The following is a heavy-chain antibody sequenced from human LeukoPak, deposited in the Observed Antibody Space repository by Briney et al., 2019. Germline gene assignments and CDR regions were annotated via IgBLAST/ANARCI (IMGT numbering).Heavy chain of an antibody. V-gene: IGHV3-43*01. J-gene: IGHJ4*02. D-gene: IGHD6-19*01. CDR1: GFTFAEYT. CDR2: ISWNGARI. Sequence: GGSLRLSCAASGFTFAEYTMHWVRQGPGKGLEWVCLISWNGARIHYGDSVKGRFTISRDNSKNSPYLQMNSLRTEDTALYYCVKDLVAASENVRGWYPMDYWGQGTLVTVSS. CDR3: VKDLVAASENVRGWYPMDY.